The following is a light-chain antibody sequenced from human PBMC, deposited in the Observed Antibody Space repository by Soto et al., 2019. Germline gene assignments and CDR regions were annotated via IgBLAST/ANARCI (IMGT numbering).Light chain of an antibody. CDR3: SPYSLSTDYL. CDR1: SSDVGVYYY. Sequence: QSVLTQPASVSGSPRQSITISCTGTSSDVGVYYYVSGYQIHPGKAPKLMVFEVSNRTSGVSYRFSGDKSGNTASLTISGLQAEDEADYFCSPYSLSTDYLFGTGTKVNV. CDR2: EVS. V-gene: IGLV2-14*01. J-gene: IGLJ1*01.